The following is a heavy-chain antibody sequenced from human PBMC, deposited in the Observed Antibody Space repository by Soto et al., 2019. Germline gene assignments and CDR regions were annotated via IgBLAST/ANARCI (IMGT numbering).Heavy chain of an antibody. V-gene: IGHV1-69*04. J-gene: IGHJ6*03. Sequence: GASVKVSCKASGGTFSSYTISWVRQSPGQGLEWMGRIIPILGIANCAQKFQGRVTITADKSTSTAYMELSSLRSEDTAVYYCARDLAAEHTVTSIYYYYYYMAVWGKGTTVTVSS. D-gene: IGHD2-21*01. CDR3: ARDLAAEHTVTSIYYYYYYMAV. CDR2: IIPILGIA. CDR1: GGTFSSYT.